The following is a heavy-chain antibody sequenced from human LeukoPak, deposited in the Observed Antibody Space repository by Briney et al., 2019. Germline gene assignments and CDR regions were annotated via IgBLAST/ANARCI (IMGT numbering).Heavy chain of an antibody. CDR2: ISANGADK. Sequence: GGSLRLSCAVSRFAFSTYAMSWVRQTPGQGLEWVSAISANGADKYYADSVKGRFTISRDNSKNTLFLQMTSLRVEDTAVYYCANYRKPQGLDYWGQGTLVTVSS. V-gene: IGHV3-23*01. J-gene: IGHJ4*02. CDR3: ANYRKPQGLDY. D-gene: IGHD1-14*01. CDR1: RFAFSTYA.